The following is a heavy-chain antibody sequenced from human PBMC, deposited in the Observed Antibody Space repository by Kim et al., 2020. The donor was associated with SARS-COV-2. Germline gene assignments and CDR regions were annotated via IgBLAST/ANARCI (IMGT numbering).Heavy chain of an antibody. CDR2: ISSSGSTI. J-gene: IGHJ6*02. V-gene: IGHV3-48*03. Sequence: GGSLRLSCAASGFTFSSYEMNWVRQAPGKGLEWVSYISSSGSTIYYADSVKGRFTISRDNAKNSLYLQMNSLRAEDTAVYYCAREVRESIQYYYYGMDVWGQGTTVTVSS. CDR3: AREVRESIQYYYYGMDV. CDR1: GFTFSSYE. D-gene: IGHD3-10*01.